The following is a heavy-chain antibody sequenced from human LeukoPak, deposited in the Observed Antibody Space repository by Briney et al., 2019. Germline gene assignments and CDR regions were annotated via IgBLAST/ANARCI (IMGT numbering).Heavy chain of an antibody. CDR3: ARVNSIAVAGTDFDY. D-gene: IGHD6-19*01. Sequence: ASVKVSCKASGYTFTSNYMHWVRQAPGQGLEWMGWISAYNGNTNYAQKLQGRVTMTTDTSTSTAYMELRSLRSDDTAVYYCARVNSIAVAGTDFDYWGQGTLVTVSS. J-gene: IGHJ4*02. CDR1: GYTFTSNY. V-gene: IGHV1-18*04. CDR2: ISAYNGNT.